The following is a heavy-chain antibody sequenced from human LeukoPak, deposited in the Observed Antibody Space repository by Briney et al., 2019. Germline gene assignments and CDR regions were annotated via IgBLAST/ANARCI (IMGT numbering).Heavy chain of an antibody. CDR2: IYPGDSDT. Sequence: GESLKISCKGSGYSFTSYWIGWVRQMPGKGLEWMGIIYPGDSDTRYSPSFQGQVTISADKSISTAYLQWSSLKASDTAMYYCARSTSSSWYGDDNWFDPWGQGTLVTVSS. V-gene: IGHV5-51*01. J-gene: IGHJ5*02. CDR3: ARSTSSSWYGDDNWFDP. CDR1: GYSFTSYW. D-gene: IGHD6-13*01.